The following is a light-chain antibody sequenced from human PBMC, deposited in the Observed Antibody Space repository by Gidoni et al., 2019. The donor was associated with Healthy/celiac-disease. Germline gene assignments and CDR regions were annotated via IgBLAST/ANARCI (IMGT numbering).Light chain of an antibody. V-gene: IGKV3-11*01. CDR1: QSVSSY. Sequence: EIVLTQSPATLSLSPGERATLSCRASQSVSSYLAWYQQKPGQAPRLLIYVASNRATGIPARFSGSGSGTDFTLTISSLEPEDFAVYYCQQRSNWLPITFGQGTRLEIK. J-gene: IGKJ5*01. CDR2: VAS. CDR3: QQRSNWLPIT.